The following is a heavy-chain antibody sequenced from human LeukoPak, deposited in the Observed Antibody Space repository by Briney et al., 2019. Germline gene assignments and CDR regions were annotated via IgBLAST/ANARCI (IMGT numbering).Heavy chain of an antibody. D-gene: IGHD6-6*01. J-gene: IGHJ5*02. CDR1: GFTFRNYG. CDR2: VSGGGGTT. V-gene: IGHV3-23*01. Sequence: GGSLRLSCATSGFTFRNYGMSWVRQAPGKGLDWVSAVSGGGGTTNYADSVTGRFTISRDNSQSTLYLQMNSLGVEDTAVYFCAKDRIASPPQGRFDPWGQGTLVAVSS. CDR3: AKDRIASPPQGRFDP.